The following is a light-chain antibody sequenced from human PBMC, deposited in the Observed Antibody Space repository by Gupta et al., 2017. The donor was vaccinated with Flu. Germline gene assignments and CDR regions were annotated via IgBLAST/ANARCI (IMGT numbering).Light chain of an antibody. CDR2: GAS. Sequence: GTLCLSPGERATRSCRASQSVRSSYLAWYQQKPGQAPRLLIYGASSRATGTPDRFSGSGSGTDFTLTISRLEPEDFAVYYCQQYGSSPYTFGQGTKLEIK. V-gene: IGKV3-20*01. CDR1: QSVRSSY. J-gene: IGKJ2*01. CDR3: QQYGSSPYT.